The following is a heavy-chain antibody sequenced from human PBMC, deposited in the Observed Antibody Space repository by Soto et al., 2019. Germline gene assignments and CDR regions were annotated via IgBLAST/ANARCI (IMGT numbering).Heavy chain of an antibody. CDR1: GGSISSHY. CDR2: IHYSGST. D-gene: IGHD6-25*01. J-gene: IGHJ4*02. Sequence: QVQLQESGPGLVKPSETLSLTCTVSGGSISSHYWSWIRQPPGKGLEWIGYIHYSGSTNDNPSLKSRVTIAVDTSKNQFSVKLNSVTAADTAVYYYARVGRVYQRLWYWCQGTLVTVS. V-gene: IGHV4-59*11. CDR3: ARVGRVYQRLWY.